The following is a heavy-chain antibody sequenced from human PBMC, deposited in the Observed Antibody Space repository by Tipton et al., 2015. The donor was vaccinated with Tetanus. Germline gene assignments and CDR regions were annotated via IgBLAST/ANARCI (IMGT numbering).Heavy chain of an antibody. CDR2: IYQTGST. J-gene: IGHJ4*02. V-gene: IGHV4-30-2*01. CDR3: VRGVPRESFYLDH. CDR1: GALLTTGGYS. Sequence: TLSLTCNVTGALLTTGGYSWGWIRQPLGQGLEWIGYIYQTGSTYFNPSLSSRLTMSFKMSKNQFSLKLTSVTAADTAVYYCVRGVPRESFYLDHWGQGKQVAVSS. D-gene: IGHD3-3*01.